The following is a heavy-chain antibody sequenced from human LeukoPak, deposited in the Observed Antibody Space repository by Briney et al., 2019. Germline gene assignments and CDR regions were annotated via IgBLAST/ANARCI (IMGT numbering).Heavy chain of an antibody. D-gene: IGHD1-26*01. CDR3: AKDLNSRRPCLKVIVFDY. Sequence: PGGSLRLSCAVSGLTFSRYAMSWVRQAPGKGLEWVSAISGSGGSTYYADSVKGRFTISRDNSKNTLYLQMNSLRAEDTAVYYCAKDLNSRRPCLKVIVFDYWGQGTLVTVSS. V-gene: IGHV3-23*01. CDR2: ISGSGGST. J-gene: IGHJ4*02. CDR1: GLTFSRYA.